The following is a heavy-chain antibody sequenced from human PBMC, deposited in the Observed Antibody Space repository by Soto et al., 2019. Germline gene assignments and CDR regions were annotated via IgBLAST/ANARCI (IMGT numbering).Heavy chain of an antibody. D-gene: IGHD2-21*01. Sequence: GGSLRLSCAASGFTFSNYWMHWVRRVPGEGLVWVSRINTDGSAANYADSVKGRFTVSWDNAKNTQYLQMNSLRAEDTAVYYCARDGEGYWGQGALVTVSS. J-gene: IGHJ4*02. V-gene: IGHV3-74*01. CDR3: ARDGEGY. CDR1: GFTFSNYW. CDR2: INTDGSAA.